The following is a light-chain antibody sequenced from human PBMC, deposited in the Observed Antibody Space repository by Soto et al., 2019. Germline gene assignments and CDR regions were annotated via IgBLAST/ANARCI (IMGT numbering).Light chain of an antibody. CDR1: QNIRSW. CDR3: QQYDSSST. CDR2: KAS. Sequence: DIQMTQSPSTLSASVGDRVTITCRASQNIRSWLARYQQKPGKAPRLLIYKASSLESGVPSRFSGSGSGTEFTLTISSLQPDDSATYYCQQYDSSSTFGGGTKVDI. V-gene: IGKV1-5*03. J-gene: IGKJ4*02.